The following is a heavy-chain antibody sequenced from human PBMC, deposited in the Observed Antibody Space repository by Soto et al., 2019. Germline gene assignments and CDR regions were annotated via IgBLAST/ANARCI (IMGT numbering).Heavy chain of an antibody. CDR2: INHSGST. J-gene: IGHJ4*02. D-gene: IGHD5-18*01. V-gene: IGHV4-34*01. CDR1: GGSFSGYY. Sequence: PSESLSLPCAVYGGSFSGYYWSWIRQPPGKGLEWIGEINHSGSTNYNPSVKSRVTISVDPSKNQFSLKLSYVTAADTAVYYCARGLSRGYSYGYDYWGQGTLVTVSS. CDR3: ARGLSRGYSYGYDY.